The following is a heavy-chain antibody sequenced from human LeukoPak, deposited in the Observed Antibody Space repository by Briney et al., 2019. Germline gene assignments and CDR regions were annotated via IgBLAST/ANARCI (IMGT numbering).Heavy chain of an antibody. Sequence: GGSLRLSCVSSGFTFSSYAMHWVRQAPGKGLEWVAVISYDGSNKYYADSVKGRFTISRGNSKNTLYLQMNSLRGEDTAVYYCARGHPSGTIYYFDYWGQGTLVTVSS. CDR3: ARGHPSGTIYYFDY. V-gene: IGHV3-30*04. D-gene: IGHD1-26*01. CDR1: GFTFSSYA. J-gene: IGHJ4*02. CDR2: ISYDGSNK.